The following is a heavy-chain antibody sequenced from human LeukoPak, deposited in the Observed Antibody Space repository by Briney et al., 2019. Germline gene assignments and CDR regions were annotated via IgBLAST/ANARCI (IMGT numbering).Heavy chain of an antibody. J-gene: IGHJ6*03. V-gene: IGHV4-34*01. CDR3: ARGPSYGSGSPERGVDMDV. CDR1: GGSFIGNY. CDR2: INHSGST. D-gene: IGHD3-10*01. Sequence: SETLSLTCAVYGGSFIGNYWSWIRQPPGKGLEWIGEINHSGSTNYNPSLKSRVTISMDTSKNQFSLKLSSVTAADTAVYYCARGPSYGSGSPERGVDMDVWGKGTTVTVSS.